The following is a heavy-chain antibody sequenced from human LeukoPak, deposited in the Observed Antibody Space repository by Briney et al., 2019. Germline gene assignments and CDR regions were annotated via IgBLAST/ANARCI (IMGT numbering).Heavy chain of an antibody. J-gene: IGHJ4*02. CDR2: ISGSSSYI. CDR3: ARVRGGDSRDFDY. CDR1: GFTFCSYS. Sequence: GGSLRLSCAASGFTFCSYSMNWVRQAPGKGLEWVSSISGSSSYIYYADSVKGRFTISRNNAKNPLYLQMNSLRAEDTVVYYCARVRGGDSRDFDYWGQGTLVTVSS. V-gene: IGHV3-21*01. D-gene: IGHD2-21*01.